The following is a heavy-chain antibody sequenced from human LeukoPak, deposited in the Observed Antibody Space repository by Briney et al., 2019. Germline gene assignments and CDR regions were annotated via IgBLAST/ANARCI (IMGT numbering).Heavy chain of an antibody. CDR3: ARVMVAATHPDY. J-gene: IGHJ4*02. D-gene: IGHD2-15*01. Sequence: ASVKVSCKASGGTFSSYAISWVRQAPEQGLEWMGGIIPIFGTANYAQKFQGRVTITADESTSTAYMELSSLRSEDTAVYYCARVMVAATHPDYWGQGTLVTVSS. CDR2: IIPIFGTA. CDR1: GGTFSSYA. V-gene: IGHV1-69*13.